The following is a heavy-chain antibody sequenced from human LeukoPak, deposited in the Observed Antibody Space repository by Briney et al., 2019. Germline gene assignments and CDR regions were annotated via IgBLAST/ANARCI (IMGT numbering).Heavy chain of an antibody. J-gene: IGHJ4*02. Sequence: SLRLCRAASGFSFSSYVMYLVRPAPGRGLEWVAVISYDGSNKYYADSVKGRFTIYRDNSKNTLYLQMNSLRGEDTAVYYCARDPGSSWYHSYFDYWGQGTLVTVSS. CDR3: ARDPGSSWYHSYFDY. V-gene: IGHV3-30-3*01. CDR1: GFSFSSYV. CDR2: ISYDGSNK. D-gene: IGHD6-13*01.